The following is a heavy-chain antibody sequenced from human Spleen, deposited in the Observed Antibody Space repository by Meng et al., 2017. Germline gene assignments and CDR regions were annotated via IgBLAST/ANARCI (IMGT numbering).Heavy chain of an antibody. V-gene: IGHV5-51*01. D-gene: IGHD4-17*01. CDR1: GYRFTTYW. J-gene: IGHJ4*02. Sequence: KVSCKGSGYRFTTYWIGWVRQMPGKGLEWMGVIYIGDSSTKYSPSFQGQVTISADKSIDTAYLQWSSLKASDSAMYYCARLMSTVTPFDYWGQGTLVTVSS. CDR3: ARLMSTVTPFDY. CDR2: IYIGDSST.